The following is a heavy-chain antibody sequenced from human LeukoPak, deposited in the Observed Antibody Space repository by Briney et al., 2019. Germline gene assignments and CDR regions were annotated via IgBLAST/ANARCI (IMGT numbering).Heavy chain of an antibody. J-gene: IGHJ4*02. Sequence: GGSLRLSCEASGFTFSGDWMRWVRQAPGKGLVWVSRINPDGSSAYYADSVKGRFSISRDNAKNTLYLQMNSLRAEDTAVYYCTRGISGNYGNFDYWGQGTLVTVSS. CDR1: GFTFSGDW. CDR2: INPDGSSA. V-gene: IGHV3-74*01. D-gene: IGHD1-26*01. CDR3: TRGISGNYGNFDY.